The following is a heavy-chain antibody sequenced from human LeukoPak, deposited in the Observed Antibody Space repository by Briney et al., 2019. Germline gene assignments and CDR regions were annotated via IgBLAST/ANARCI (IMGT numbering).Heavy chain of an antibody. CDR1: GGSVSSGSYY. CDR2: IYYSGST. J-gene: IGHJ4*02. V-gene: IGHV4-61*01. Sequence: SETLSLTCTVSGGSVSSGSYYWNWIRQPPGKGLEWIGHIYYSGSTDYNPSLKSRVTISADTSNNQFSLQMTSVTAADTAVYYCAREPGETDEGFEYWGQGTLVTVSS. CDR3: AREPGETDEGFEY. D-gene: IGHD1-14*01.